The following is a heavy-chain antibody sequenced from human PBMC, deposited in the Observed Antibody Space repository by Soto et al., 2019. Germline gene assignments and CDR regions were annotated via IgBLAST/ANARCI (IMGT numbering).Heavy chain of an antibody. Sequence: ASVKVSCKASGYTFTSYGISWVRQAPGQGLEWMGWISAYNGNTNYAQKLQGRVTMTTDTSTSTAYMELRSLRSDGTAVYYCARVIPLLPIFGVVTYYYYYGMDVWGQGTTVTVSS. V-gene: IGHV1-18*01. CDR1: GYTFTSYG. J-gene: IGHJ6*02. D-gene: IGHD3-3*01. CDR2: ISAYNGNT. CDR3: ARVIPLLPIFGVVTYYYYYGMDV.